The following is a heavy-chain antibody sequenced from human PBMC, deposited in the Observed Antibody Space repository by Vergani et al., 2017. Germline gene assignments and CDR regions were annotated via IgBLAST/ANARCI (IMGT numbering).Heavy chain of an antibody. D-gene: IGHD3-22*01. V-gene: IGHV5-51*01. CDR1: GYRFSSSW. CDR3: TRGWYYDSIAYWAY. CDR2: IFPDDSDT. Sequence: EVQLVQSGAEVKKPGESLKISCKGFGYRFSSSWIGWVRQMPGKGLEWMGIIFPDDSDTRYSPSFQGQVTISADKSISTVYLQWNSLRSEDTAVYYCTRGWYYDSIAYWAYWGQGTLVTVSS. J-gene: IGHJ4*02.